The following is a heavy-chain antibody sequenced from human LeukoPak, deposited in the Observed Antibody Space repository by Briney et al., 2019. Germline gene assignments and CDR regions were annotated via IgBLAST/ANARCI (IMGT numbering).Heavy chain of an antibody. CDR2: ITGSISTI. CDR3: ATDRHWAFDY. D-gene: IGHD3-16*01. Sequence: GGSLRLSCAASGLTLSSYSMNWVRQAPGKRLEWVSYITGSISTISYADSVKGRFTISRDNARNSLYLQMSSLRAEDTAVYYCATDRHWAFDYWGQGTLVTVSS. V-gene: IGHV3-48*01. CDR1: GLTLSSYS. J-gene: IGHJ4*02.